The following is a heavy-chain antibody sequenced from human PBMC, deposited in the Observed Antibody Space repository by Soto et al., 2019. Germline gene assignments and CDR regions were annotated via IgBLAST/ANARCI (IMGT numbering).Heavy chain of an antibody. D-gene: IGHD3-10*01. CDR3: AKDAILLWFGYYFDY. Sequence: GGSLRLSCAASGFTFSSYGMHWVRQAPGKGLEWVAVISYDGSNKYYADSVKGRFTISRDNSKNTLYPQVNSLRAEDTAVYYCAKDAILLWFGYYFDYWGQGTLVTVSS. CDR2: ISYDGSNK. V-gene: IGHV3-30*18. J-gene: IGHJ4*02. CDR1: GFTFSSYG.